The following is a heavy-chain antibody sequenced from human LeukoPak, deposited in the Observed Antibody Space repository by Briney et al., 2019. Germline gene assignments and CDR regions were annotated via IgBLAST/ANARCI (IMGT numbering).Heavy chain of an antibody. CDR2: INTDGSNT. CDR3: ARAEDCSSTSCPRAFDI. V-gene: IGHV3-74*01. CDR1: GFTFSTYW. D-gene: IGHD2-2*01. J-gene: IGHJ3*02. Sequence: AGGSLRLSCAASGFTFSTYWMHWVRQAPGRGPVWVSRINTDGSNTNYADSVKGRFTISRDNAENTLYLQMNSLRVEDTAVYYCARAEDCSSTSCPRAFDIWGQGTMVTVSS.